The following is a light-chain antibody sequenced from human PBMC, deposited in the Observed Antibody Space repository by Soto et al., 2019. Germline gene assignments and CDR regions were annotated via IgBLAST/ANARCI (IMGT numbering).Light chain of an antibody. CDR2: EGS. CDR1: SSDVGTYNL. Sequence: QSALTQPASVSGSPGQSITISCTGSSSDVGTYNLVSWYQQHPGKAPKVMIYEGSKRPSGVSNRFSGSKSGNTASLTISGLQAEDEAHYYCCSYTGSSNLVFGGGTKVTVL. J-gene: IGLJ3*02. CDR3: CSYTGSSNLV. V-gene: IGLV2-23*01.